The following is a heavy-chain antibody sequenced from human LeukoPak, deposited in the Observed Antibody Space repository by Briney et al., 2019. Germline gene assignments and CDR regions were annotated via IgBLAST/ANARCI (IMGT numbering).Heavy chain of an antibody. CDR3: ARDGGGTRGYSGYNYGMDV. CDR1: GYTFTSYG. Sequence: GASVKVSCKASGYTFTSYGISWVRQAPGQGLEWMGWISAYNGNTNYAQKLQGRVTMTTDTSTRTAYMELRSLRSDDTAVYYCARDGGGTRGYSGYNYGMDVWGQGTTVTVSS. V-gene: IGHV1-18*01. J-gene: IGHJ6*02. CDR2: ISAYNGNT. D-gene: IGHD5-12*01.